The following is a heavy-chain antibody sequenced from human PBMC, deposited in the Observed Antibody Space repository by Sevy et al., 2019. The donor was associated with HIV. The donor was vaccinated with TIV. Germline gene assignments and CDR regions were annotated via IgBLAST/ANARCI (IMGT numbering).Heavy chain of an antibody. CDR3: SKEFRRPLYDFWSYKPVDLFDI. CDR1: GFAFSTYG. D-gene: IGHD3-3*01. Sequence: GGSLRLSCAASGFAFSTYGMHWVRQTPGKGLEWVAFIRSDGSKRYYAGSVKGRFTISRYNSKTTLYLQINSLRTEDTAVYHCSKEFRRPLYDFWSYKPVDLFDIWGQGTKVTVSS. CDR2: IRSDGSKR. J-gene: IGHJ3*02. V-gene: IGHV3-30*02.